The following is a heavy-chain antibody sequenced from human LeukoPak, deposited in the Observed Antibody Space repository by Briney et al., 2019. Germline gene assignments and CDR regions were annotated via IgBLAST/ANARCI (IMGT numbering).Heavy chain of an antibody. J-gene: IGHJ4*02. D-gene: IGHD6-13*01. CDR3: ARCCYSSSPDFEY. CDR2: IYYRGTT. CDR1: GDSVRTDY. Sequence: SETLSLTCSVSGDSVRTDYWSWIRQPPGKALEWIGYIYYRGTTNYNPSFESRVTISADTSKNQFSLTLNSVTSADTAVYYCARCCYSSSPDFEYWGQGSLVTVSS. V-gene: IGHV4-59*02.